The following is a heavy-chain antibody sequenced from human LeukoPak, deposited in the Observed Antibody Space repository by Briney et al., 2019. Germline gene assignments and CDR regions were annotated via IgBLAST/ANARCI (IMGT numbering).Heavy chain of an antibody. CDR2: ISAYNGNT. CDR1: GYTFTSYG. V-gene: IGHV1-18*01. CDR3: ARVPRGYSYGPYYFDY. J-gene: IGHJ4*02. D-gene: IGHD5-18*01. Sequence: ASVKVSCKASGYTFTSYGISWVRQAPGQGLEWMGWISAYNGNTNYAQKLQGRVTMTTDTSTSTAYMELRSLRSDDTAVYYCARVPRGYSYGPYYFDYWGQETLVTVSS.